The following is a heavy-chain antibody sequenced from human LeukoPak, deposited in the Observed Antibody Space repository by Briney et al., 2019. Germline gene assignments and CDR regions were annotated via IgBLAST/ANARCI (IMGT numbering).Heavy chain of an antibody. CDR2: IYHSGST. J-gene: IGHJ4*02. V-gene: IGHV4-38-2*02. CDR1: GYSISSGYY. Sequence: SETLSLTCTVSGYSISSGYYWGWIRQPPGQGLEWIGSIYHSGSTYYNPSLKSRVTISVDTSKNQFSLKLSSVTAADTAVYYCARDRGYSGSYYGYWGQGTLVTVSS. CDR3: ARDRGYSGSYYGY. D-gene: IGHD1-26*01.